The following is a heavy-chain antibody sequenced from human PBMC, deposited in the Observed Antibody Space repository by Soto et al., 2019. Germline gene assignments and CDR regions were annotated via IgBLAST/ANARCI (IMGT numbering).Heavy chain of an antibody. V-gene: IGHV4-31*03. CDR3: ARGPVFCSSTSCYYYYMDV. CDR1: GGSISSGGYY. Sequence: PSETLSLTCTVSGGSISSGGYYWSWIRQHPGKGLEWIGYIYYSGSTYYNPSLKSRVTISVDTSKNQFSLKLSSVTAADTAVYYCARGPVFCSSTSCYYYYMDVWGKGTTVTVSS. CDR2: IYYSGST. D-gene: IGHD2-2*01. J-gene: IGHJ6*03.